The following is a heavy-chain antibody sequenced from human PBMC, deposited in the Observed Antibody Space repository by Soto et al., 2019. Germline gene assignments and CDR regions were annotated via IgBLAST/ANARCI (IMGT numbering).Heavy chain of an antibody. Sequence: QVQLVESGGGVVQPGRSLRLSCAASGFAFSSYGMHWVRQAPGKGLEWVTVIWCGGSDKYYADSVKGRFTISRDNSKNTLYLQMNSLRAEDTAVYYCARVYGSGTYPIDYWGQGTLVTVSS. CDR2: IWCGGSDK. CDR1: GFAFSSYG. CDR3: ARVYGSGTYPIDY. V-gene: IGHV3-33*01. J-gene: IGHJ4*02. D-gene: IGHD3-10*01.